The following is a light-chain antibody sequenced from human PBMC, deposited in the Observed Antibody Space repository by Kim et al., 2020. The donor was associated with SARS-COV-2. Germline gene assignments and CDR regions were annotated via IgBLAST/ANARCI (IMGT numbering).Light chain of an antibody. CDR2: KIS. CDR1: PRLGHSDGNTY. CDR3: MQATQFPNS. V-gene: IGKV2-24*01. Sequence: QPASTSCRTRPRLGHSDGNTYWSWLQQRPGQPPRLLIYKISNRFSGVPDRFSGSGAGTYFTLKISRVEAEDVGVYYCMQATQFPNSFGQGTKLEI. J-gene: IGKJ2*03.